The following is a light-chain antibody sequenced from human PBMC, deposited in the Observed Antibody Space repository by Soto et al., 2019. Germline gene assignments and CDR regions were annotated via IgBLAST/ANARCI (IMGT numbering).Light chain of an antibody. V-gene: IGLV2-18*02. CDR2: DVS. Sequence: QSVLTQPPSVSGSPGQSVAISCTGTSSDVGSSNGVSWYQQPPGTAPKLMIYDVSNRPSGVPDRFSGSKSGNTASLTISGLQAEDDADYSCSSYTSSSTYVFGTGTKVTVL. CDR3: SSYTSSSTYV. CDR1: SSDVGSSNG. J-gene: IGLJ1*01.